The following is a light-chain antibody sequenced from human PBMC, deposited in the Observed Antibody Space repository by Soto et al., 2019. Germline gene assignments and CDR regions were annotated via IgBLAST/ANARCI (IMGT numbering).Light chain of an antibody. Sequence: EVVLTQSPDTLSLPPGERATLSCRASQSISSYLAWYQQKPGQAPRLLIYDASSRATGIPARFSGSGSGTDFTLTISRLEPEDFGVYYCQQYDKRPPWTFGQGTKVDI. CDR3: QQYDKRPPWT. CDR2: DAS. CDR1: QSISSY. V-gene: IGKV3-11*01. J-gene: IGKJ1*01.